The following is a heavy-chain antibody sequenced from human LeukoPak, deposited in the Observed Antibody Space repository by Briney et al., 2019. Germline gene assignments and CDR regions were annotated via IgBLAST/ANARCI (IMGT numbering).Heavy chain of an antibody. CDR1: GFTFSTHG. V-gene: IGHV3-30*18. CDR2: ISYDGGDK. CDR3: AKDLVKWELSFDY. Sequence: PGRFLRFSCAASGFTFSTHGMDWVRQAPGKGLEWVAVISYDGGDKYYADSVKGRFTISRDNSKNTLYLQMSSLRAEDTAVYYCAKDLVKWELSFDYWGRGTLVTVSS. J-gene: IGHJ4*02. D-gene: IGHD1-26*01.